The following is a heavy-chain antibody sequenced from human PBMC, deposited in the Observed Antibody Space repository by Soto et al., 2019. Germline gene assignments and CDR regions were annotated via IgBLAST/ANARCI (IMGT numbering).Heavy chain of an antibody. CDR2: IRTKPYGGTT. D-gene: IGHD4-17*01. Sequence: GGSLRLSCTSSGFIFGDYAMSWVRQAPGKGLEWVGFIRTKPYGGTTDYAETVKGRFTITRDDLKSIAYLQMVSLKSDDTAVYYCARRLLDYGDYYYGMDVWGQGTTVTVSS. CDR3: ARRLLDYGDYYYGMDV. CDR1: GFIFGDYA. J-gene: IGHJ6*02. V-gene: IGHV3-49*04.